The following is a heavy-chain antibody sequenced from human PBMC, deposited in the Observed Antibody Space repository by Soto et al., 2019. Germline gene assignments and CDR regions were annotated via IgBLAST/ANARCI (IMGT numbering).Heavy chain of an antibody. CDR1: GGTFSSYA. CDR3: AREHIVVVTAIYYYGMDV. D-gene: IGHD2-21*02. V-gene: IGHV1-69*13. Sequence: ASVKVSCKASGGTFSSYAISWVRQAPGQGLEWMGGIIPIFGTANYAQKFQGRVTITADESTSTAYMELSSLRSEDTAVYYCAREHIVVVTAIYYYGMDVWGQGTTVTVSS. CDR2: IIPIFGTA. J-gene: IGHJ6*02.